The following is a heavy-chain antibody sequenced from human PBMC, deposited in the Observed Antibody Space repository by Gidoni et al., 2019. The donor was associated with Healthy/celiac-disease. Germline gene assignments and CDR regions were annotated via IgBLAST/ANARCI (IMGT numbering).Heavy chain of an antibody. CDR1: GFTVSGDW. D-gene: IGHD3-3*01. V-gene: IGHV3-74*01. J-gene: IGHJ3*02. CDR3: ARGFLFRKGYYDFWSGYVEDDAFDI. CDR2: INSDGSST. Sequence: EVKLVESGGGVVQPGGALRLSCAAAGFTVSGDWRNWVRQATGKGLVWVSRINSDGSSTSYADSVKGRFTISRDNAKNTLYLQMNSLRAEDTAVYYCARGFLFRKGYYDFWSGYVEDDAFDIWGQGTMVTVSS.